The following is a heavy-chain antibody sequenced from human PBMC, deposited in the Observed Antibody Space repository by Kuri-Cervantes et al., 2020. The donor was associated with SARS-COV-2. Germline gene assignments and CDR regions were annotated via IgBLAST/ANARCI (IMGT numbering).Heavy chain of an antibody. J-gene: IGHJ4*02. Sequence: ESLKISCAASGFTFSTYGMHWIRQPPGKGLEWIGEINHSGSTNYNPSLKSRVTISVDTSKNQFSLKLSSVTAADTAVYYCARAVKRFDYWGQGTLVTVSS. D-gene: IGHD2/OR15-2a*01. CDR3: ARAVKRFDY. CDR1: GFTFSTYG. V-gene: IGHV4-34*01. CDR2: INHSGST.